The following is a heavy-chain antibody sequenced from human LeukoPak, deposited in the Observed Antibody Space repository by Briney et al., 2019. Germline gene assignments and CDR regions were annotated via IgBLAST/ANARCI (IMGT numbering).Heavy chain of an antibody. D-gene: IGHD5-18*01. CDR2: IIPIFGTA. J-gene: IGHJ6*03. Sequence: SVKVSCKASGGTFSSYAISWVRQAPGQGLEWMGGIIPIFGTANYAQKFQGRVTITTDESTSTAYMELSSLRSEDTAVYYCARDSGYSYGYGSAYYYYYYMDVWGKGTTVTVSS. V-gene: IGHV1-69*05. CDR3: ARDSGYSYGYGSAYYYYYYMDV. CDR1: GGTFSSYA.